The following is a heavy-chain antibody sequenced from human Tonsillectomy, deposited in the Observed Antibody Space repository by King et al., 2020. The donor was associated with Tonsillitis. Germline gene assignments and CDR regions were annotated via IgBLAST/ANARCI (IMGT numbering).Heavy chain of an antibody. V-gene: IGHV3-23*04. J-gene: IGHJ6*02. CDR1: GFTFSTYA. CDR2: MSGAGART. D-gene: IGHD5-18*01. CDR3: AKSRLAMVFYYGMDV. Sequence: VQLVESGGGLIQPGGSLRLSCAASGFTFSTYAMTWVRQAPGKGLEWVSVMSGAGARTYHADSVKGRFTISRDNSKNTLYLQMNSLRAEDTAVYYCAKSRLAMVFYYGMDVWGQGTTVTVSS.